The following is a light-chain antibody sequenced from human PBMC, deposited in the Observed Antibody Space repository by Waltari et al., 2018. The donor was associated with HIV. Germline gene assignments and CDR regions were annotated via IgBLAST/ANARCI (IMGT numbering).Light chain of an antibody. J-gene: IGLJ2*01. V-gene: IGLV2-14*01. Sequence: QSALTQPASVSGSPGQSITISCTGSTSDFGLYDFISWDQPHPGWCPRVIIYEVFRRPSGFSSRFSGSKSGNTASLTISWLQTEDEADYYCTSFTSNYTVIFGGGTKVTVL. CDR2: EVF. CDR1: TSDFGLYDF. CDR3: TSFTSNYTVI.